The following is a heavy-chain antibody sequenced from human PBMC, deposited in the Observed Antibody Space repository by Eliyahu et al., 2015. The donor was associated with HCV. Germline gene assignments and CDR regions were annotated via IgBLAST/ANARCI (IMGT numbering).Heavy chain of an antibody. Sequence: EVQLVESGGGLVKPGGFLRLSCAASGFTFSNAWMSWVRXAPGKGLEWVGGIKSKTDGGTTDYAAPVKGRFTISRDDSKNTLYLQMNSLKTEDTAVYYCRLGFFLISTLDYYYYYYGMDVWGQGTTVTVSS. CDR2: IKSKTDGGTT. CDR1: GFTFSNAW. V-gene: IGHV3-15*01. J-gene: IGHJ6*02. CDR3: RLGFFLISTLDYYYYYYGMDV. D-gene: IGHD2/OR15-2a*01.